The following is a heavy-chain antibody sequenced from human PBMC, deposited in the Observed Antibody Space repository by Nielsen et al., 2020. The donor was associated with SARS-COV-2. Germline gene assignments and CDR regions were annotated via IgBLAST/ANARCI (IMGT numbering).Heavy chain of an antibody. Sequence: ASVKVPCKASGYTFTGYYMHWVRQAPGQGLEWMGRINPNSGGTNYAQKFQGRVTMTRDTSISTAYMELSRLRSDDTAVYYCARDRGSSGRADYWGQGTLVTVSS. CDR3: ARDRGSSGRADY. D-gene: IGHD6-19*01. CDR2: INPNSGGT. J-gene: IGHJ4*02. V-gene: IGHV1-2*06. CDR1: GYTFTGYY.